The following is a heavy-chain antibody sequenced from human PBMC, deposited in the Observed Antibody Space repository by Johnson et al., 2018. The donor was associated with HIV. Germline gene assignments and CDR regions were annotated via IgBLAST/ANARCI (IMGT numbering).Heavy chain of an antibody. V-gene: IGHV3-30*14. CDR3: ASGGPLSGSDECCFDV. J-gene: IGHJ3*01. D-gene: IGHD1-26*01. CDR2: ISYDGSNK. CDR1: GFTFSDYA. Sequence: QMMLVESGGGLVKPGGSLRLSCAASGFTFSDYAMHWVRQAPGKGLEWVAVISYDGSNKYYADSVKGRFTVSSDNSKNTLCLQMNSLRVEDTPVSSCASGGPLSGSDECCFDVWGQGTMVTVSS.